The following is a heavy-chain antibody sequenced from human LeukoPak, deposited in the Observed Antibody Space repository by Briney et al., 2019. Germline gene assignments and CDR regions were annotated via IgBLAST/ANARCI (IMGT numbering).Heavy chain of an antibody. CDR2: INHSGST. Sequence: PSETLSLTCAVSGGSISSSNWWSWVRQPPGKGLEWIGEINHSGSTNYNPSLKSRVTISVDTSKNQFSLKLSSVTAADTAVYYCARRRSSGWYLKYWGQGTLVTVSS. CDR3: ARRRSSGWYLKY. CDR1: GGSISSSNW. V-gene: IGHV4-4*02. D-gene: IGHD6-19*01. J-gene: IGHJ4*02.